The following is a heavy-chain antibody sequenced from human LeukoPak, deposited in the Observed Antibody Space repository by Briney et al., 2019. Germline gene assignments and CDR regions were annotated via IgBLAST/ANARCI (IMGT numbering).Heavy chain of an antibody. D-gene: IGHD4-17*01. CDR3: ARGPSTTLTTR. V-gene: IGHV3-7*01. CDR2: IKHDGSDI. Sequence: GGSLRLSCVVSGFTFSDYWMTWVHQAPGKGLEWVANIKHDGSDIHYVDSVKGRFTISRDNAQSSLFLQMSSLRREDTAVYYCARGPSTTLTTRWGQGTLVAVSS. J-gene: IGHJ4*02. CDR1: GFTFSDYW.